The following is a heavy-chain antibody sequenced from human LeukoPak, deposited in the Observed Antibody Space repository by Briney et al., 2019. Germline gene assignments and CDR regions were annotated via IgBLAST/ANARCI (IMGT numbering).Heavy chain of an antibody. CDR3: AKYGRDYYDSSGYFDY. CDR1: GCTFDDYA. J-gene: IGHJ4*02. D-gene: IGHD3-22*01. V-gene: IGHV3-43*02. Sequence: GGSLRLSCAASGCTFDDYAMHWVGHAPGKGLEGVSLISGDGGSTYYADSVKGRFTISRDNSKNSLYLQMNSLRTEDTALYYCAKYGRDYYDSSGYFDYWGQGTLVTVSS. CDR2: ISGDGGST.